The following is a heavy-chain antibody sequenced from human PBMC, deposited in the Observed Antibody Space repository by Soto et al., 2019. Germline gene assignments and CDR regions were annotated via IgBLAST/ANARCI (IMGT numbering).Heavy chain of an antibody. D-gene: IGHD4-17*01. J-gene: IGHJ4*02. V-gene: IGHV3-23*04. CDR3: AKDQYGDYRYNY. CDR2: ISGSGGST. Sequence: EVQLVESGGGLVQPGGSLRLSCAASGFTFSSYEMNWVRQAPGKGLEWVSAISGSGGSTYYADSVKGRFTISRDNSKNTLYLQMNSLRAEDTAVYYCAKDQYGDYRYNYWGQGTLVTVSS. CDR1: GFTFSSYE.